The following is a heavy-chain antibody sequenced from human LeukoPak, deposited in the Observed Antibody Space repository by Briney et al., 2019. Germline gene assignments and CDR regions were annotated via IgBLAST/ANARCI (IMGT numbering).Heavy chain of an antibody. CDR2: ILADGSDK. J-gene: IGHJ3*01. V-gene: IGHV3-33*01. CDR3: ARDDARADNAFDL. Sequence: GGSLRLSCAASGFSFSSYGMQWVRQVPRKGLEWMAVILADGSDKKYADSVRGRFTISRDNSKNTLFPQMNSLRVEDTTVYYCARDDARADNAFDLWGQGTTVTVSS. D-gene: IGHD2-15*01. CDR1: GFSFSSYG.